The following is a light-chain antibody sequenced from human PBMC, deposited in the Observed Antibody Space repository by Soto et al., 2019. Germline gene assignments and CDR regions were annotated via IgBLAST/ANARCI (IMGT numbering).Light chain of an antibody. CDR2: GNT. V-gene: IGLV1-40*01. CDR1: SSNIGSTYD. J-gene: IGLJ1*01. CDR3: QSYDDSLSVHYV. Sequence: QTVVTQPPSVSGAPGQRFTISCTGSSSNIGSTYDVQWYQQLPGTAPKLLIHGNTNRPSGVPDRFSGSKSGTSASLAITGLQADDEADYYCQSYDDSLSVHYVFGTGTQLTVL.